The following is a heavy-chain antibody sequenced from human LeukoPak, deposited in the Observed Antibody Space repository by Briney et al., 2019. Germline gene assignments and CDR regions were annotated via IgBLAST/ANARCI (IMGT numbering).Heavy chain of an antibody. V-gene: IGHV3-30*02. CDR3: AKGAHYSDNPAFFGY. J-gene: IGHJ4*02. D-gene: IGHD3-22*01. Sequence: GGSLRLSCAASGFTFSSYGMHWVRQAPGKGLEWVAFIRYDGSNKYYADSVKGRFTISRDNSKNTLYLQMNSLRAEDTAVCYCAKGAHYSDNPAFFGYWGQGTLVTVSS. CDR2: IRYDGSNK. CDR1: GFTFSSYG.